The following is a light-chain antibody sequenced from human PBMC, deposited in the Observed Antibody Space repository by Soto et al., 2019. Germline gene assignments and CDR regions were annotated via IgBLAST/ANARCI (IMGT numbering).Light chain of an antibody. Sequence: EIVLTDSPATLSLSLWEIATLSCRASQSVSSYLAWYQQKPGQAPRLLIYDASNRATGIPARFSGSGSGTDFTLTISSLEPEDFAVYHCQQRSNWPPITFGQVTRLEIK. V-gene: IGKV3-11*01. CDR1: QSVSSY. CDR3: QQRSNWPPIT. CDR2: DAS. J-gene: IGKJ5*01.